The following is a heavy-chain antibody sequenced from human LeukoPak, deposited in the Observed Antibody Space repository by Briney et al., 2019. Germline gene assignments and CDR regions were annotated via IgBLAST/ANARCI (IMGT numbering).Heavy chain of an antibody. V-gene: IGHV1-2*02. CDR2: INPNSGGT. Sequence: ASVKVSCKASGYTFTGYYMHWVRQAPGQGLEWMGWINPNSGGTNYAQKFQGRVTMTRDTSISTAYMELSRLRSDDTAVYYCARATKERAVTLYYFDYWGQGTLVTVSS. D-gene: IGHD3-3*01. CDR3: ARATKERAVTLYYFDY. J-gene: IGHJ4*02. CDR1: GYTFTGYY.